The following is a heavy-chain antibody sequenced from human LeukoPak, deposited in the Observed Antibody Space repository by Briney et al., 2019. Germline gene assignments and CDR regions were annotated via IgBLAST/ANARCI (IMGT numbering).Heavy chain of an antibody. CDR2: IYYSGST. V-gene: IGHV4-59*01. CDR1: GASISSYY. CDR3: ARVYYYYYGMDV. Sequence: SETLSLTCTVSGASISSYYWSWIRQPPGKGLEWIGYIYYSGSTNYNPSLKSRVTISVDTSKNQFSLRLSSVTAADTAVYYYARVYYYYYGMDVWGQGTTVTVSS. J-gene: IGHJ6*02.